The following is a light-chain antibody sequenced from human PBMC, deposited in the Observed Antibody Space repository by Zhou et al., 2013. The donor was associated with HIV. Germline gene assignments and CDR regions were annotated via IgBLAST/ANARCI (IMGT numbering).Light chain of an antibody. CDR2: GAS. Sequence: DIQMTQSPSSLSASVGDRVTIGCRASQDIGDFLAWYQQKPGNVPNVLIYGASTLQSGVSSRFSGSGSGTDFTLTISDLQPEDVGTFYCQGYPPGSRTFGPGTKVEI. CDR1: QDIGDF. CDR3: QGYPPGSRT. V-gene: IGKV1-27*01. J-gene: IGKJ1*01.